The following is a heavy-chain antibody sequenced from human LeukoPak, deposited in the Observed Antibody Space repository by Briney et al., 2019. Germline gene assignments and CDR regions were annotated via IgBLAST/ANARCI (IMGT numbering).Heavy chain of an antibody. CDR3: ARDHDWGAFDI. CDR2: ISGNGGST. Sequence: GGSLRLSCAVSGFTFSSYTMTWVRQAPGKGLEWVSAISGNGGSTYYADSVKGRFTISRDNSKNTLYLQMNSLRAEDTAVYYCARDHDWGAFDIWGQGTMVTASS. J-gene: IGHJ3*02. V-gene: IGHV3-23*01. D-gene: IGHD3-9*01. CDR1: GFTFSSYT.